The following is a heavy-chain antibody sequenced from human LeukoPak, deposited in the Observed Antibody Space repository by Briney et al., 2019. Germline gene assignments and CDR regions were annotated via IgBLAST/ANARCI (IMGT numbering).Heavy chain of an antibody. J-gene: IGHJ3*01. V-gene: IGHV3-74*01. Sequence: GGSLRLSCAASGFTFSSYSMNWVRQAPGKGLVWVSRVSGDGNSITYADSVKGRFTISRDNAKSTLYLQMNNLRTEDTAIYYCARVAYYDFWSGLIPHTYYMDVWGQGTMVTVSS. CDR1: GFTFSSYS. CDR2: VSGDGNSI. D-gene: IGHD3-3*01. CDR3: ARVAYYDFWSGLIPHTYYMDV.